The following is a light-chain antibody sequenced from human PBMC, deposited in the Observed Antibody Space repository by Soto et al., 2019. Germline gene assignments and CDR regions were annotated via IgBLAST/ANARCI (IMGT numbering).Light chain of an antibody. Sequence: DIQMTQSPSTLSGSVGDRVTITCRASQSINTWLAWYQQQPGKAPRLLIYAASSLQSGVPTRFSGSGSGTEFNLTISNLQPEDFVTYYCQQYNSYATFGQGTKVDIK. CDR3: QQYNSYAT. J-gene: IGKJ1*01. V-gene: IGKV1-5*01. CDR2: AAS. CDR1: QSINTW.